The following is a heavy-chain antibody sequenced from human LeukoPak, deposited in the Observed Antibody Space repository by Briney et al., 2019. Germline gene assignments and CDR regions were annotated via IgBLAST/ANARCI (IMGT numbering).Heavy chain of an antibody. D-gene: IGHD6-13*01. V-gene: IGHV4-59*08. CDR1: GGSISSYY. CDR2: IYYSGST. Sequence: SETLSLTCTVSGGSISSYYWSWIRQPPGKGLEWIGYIYYSGSTNYNPSLKSRVTISVDTSKNQFSLKPSSVTAADTAVYYCASLEKSAAGPYYFDYWGQGTLVTVSS. CDR3: ASLEKSAAGPYYFDY. J-gene: IGHJ4*02.